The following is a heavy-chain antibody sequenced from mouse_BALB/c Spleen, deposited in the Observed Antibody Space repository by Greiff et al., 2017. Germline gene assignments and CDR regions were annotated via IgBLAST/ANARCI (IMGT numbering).Heavy chain of an antibody. J-gene: IGHJ4*01. D-gene: IGHD2-1*01. CDR2: ISSGGGNT. CDR1: GFTFSSYT. CDR3: ARDGTHYYAMDY. Sequence: EVQRVESGGGLVKPGGSLKLSCAASGFTFSSYTMSWVRQTPEKRLEWVATISSGGGNTYYPDSVKGRFTISRDNAKNNLYLQMSSLRSEDTALYYCARDGTHYYAMDYWGQGTSVTVSS. V-gene: IGHV5-9*03.